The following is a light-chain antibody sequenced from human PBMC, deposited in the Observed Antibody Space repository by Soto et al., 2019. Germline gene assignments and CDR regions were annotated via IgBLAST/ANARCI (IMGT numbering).Light chain of an antibody. CDR2: DAL. CDR1: QSIANY. J-gene: IGKJ1*01. V-gene: IGKV1-39*01. CDR3: QQSYRTPWT. Sequence: DLPMTQSPSSLSASVGDRVAITCRANQSIANYLNWFRQSPGQAPKLLIYDALSLQSGVPSRFSGSGSGTDFTLTISSLQPEDFASYYCQQSYRTPWTFGQGTKVEIK.